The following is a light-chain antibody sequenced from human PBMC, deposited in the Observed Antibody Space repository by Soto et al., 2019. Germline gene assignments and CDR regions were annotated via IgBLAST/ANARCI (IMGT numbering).Light chain of an antibody. CDR1: QSVSSN. Sequence: EIVMTQSPATLSVSPGERATLSCRASQSVSSNLAWYQQTPGQAPRLLIYGASTRATGIPARFSGSGSGTEFTRTISSLQSEEFAVYYCQQYNNWPPSITFGQGTRLEIK. V-gene: IGKV3-15*01. CDR3: QQYNNWPPSIT. J-gene: IGKJ5*01. CDR2: GAS.